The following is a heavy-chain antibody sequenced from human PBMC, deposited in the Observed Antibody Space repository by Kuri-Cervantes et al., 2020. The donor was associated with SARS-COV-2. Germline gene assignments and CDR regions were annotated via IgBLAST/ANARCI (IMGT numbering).Heavy chain of an antibody. D-gene: IGHD6-19*01. CDR2: IFSNDEK. V-gene: IGHV2-26*01. CDR1: GFSLSNARMG. Sequence: SGPTLVKPTETLTLTCTVSGFSLSNARMGVSWIRQPPGKALEWLAHIFSNDEKSYSTSLKSRLTITKDTSKNQVVLTMTNMDPVDTATYYCAHNGVQGSSGWYGYFQHWGQGTLVTVPQ. CDR3: AHNGVQGSSGWYGYFQH. J-gene: IGHJ1*01.